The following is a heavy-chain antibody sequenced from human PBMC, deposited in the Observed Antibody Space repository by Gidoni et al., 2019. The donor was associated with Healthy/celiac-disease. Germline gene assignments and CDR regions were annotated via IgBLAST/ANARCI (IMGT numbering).Heavy chain of an antibody. J-gene: IGHJ4*02. CDR3: ASPLLAYCGGDCYSGGDY. V-gene: IGHV4-39*01. D-gene: IGHD2-21*02. CDR2: IYYSGST. CDR1: GGSISSSSYY. Sequence: QLQLQESGPGLVKPSETLSLTCTVSGGSISSSSYYWGWIRQPPGKGLEWIGSIYYSGSTYYNPSLKSRVTISVDTSKNQFSLKLSSVTAADTAVYYCASPLLAYCGGDCYSGGDYWGQGTLVTVSS.